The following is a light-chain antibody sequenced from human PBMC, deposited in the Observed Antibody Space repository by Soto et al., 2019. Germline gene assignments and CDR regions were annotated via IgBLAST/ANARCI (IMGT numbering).Light chain of an antibody. CDR3: QQYNDWPRT. V-gene: IGKV3-15*01. J-gene: IGKJ1*01. Sequence: EIVMTQSPATLSVSPGERATLSCRASQNVRSNLAWYQQKPGQAPRLLVSGASTRATGIAARFNGGGSGTEFTLTISSLQSEDFAVYYCQQYNDWPRTFGQGTKVDIK. CDR2: GAS. CDR1: QNVRSN.